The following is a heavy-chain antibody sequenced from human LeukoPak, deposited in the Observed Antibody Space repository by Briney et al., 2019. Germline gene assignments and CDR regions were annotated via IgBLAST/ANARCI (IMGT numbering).Heavy chain of an antibody. J-gene: IGHJ4*02. CDR1: RGSISSYY. CDR3: ATAAAGTLDYFDY. D-gene: IGHD6-13*01. Sequence: ASETLSLTCTVSRGSISSYYWSWIRQPPGKGLEWIGYIYYSGSTNYNPSLKSRLTISVDTSKNQFSLRLSSVTAADTAVYYCATAAAGTLDYFDYWGQGTLVTVSS. CDR2: IYYSGST. V-gene: IGHV4-59*01.